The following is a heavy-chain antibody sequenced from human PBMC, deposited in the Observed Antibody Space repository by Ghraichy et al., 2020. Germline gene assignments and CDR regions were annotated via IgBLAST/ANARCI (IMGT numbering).Heavy chain of an antibody. CDR3: ATVGATPPRGY. V-gene: IGHV3-9*01. CDR2: ISWNSGSI. Sequence: GGSLRLSCVASGLTFDEVAMHWVRQAPGKGLEWVSGISWNSGSIGYADSVKGRFTISRDNAKNSLYLQMNSLRAEDTALYYCATVGATPPRGYWGQGTLVTVSS. J-gene: IGHJ4*02. CDR1: GLTFDEVA. D-gene: IGHD1-26*01.